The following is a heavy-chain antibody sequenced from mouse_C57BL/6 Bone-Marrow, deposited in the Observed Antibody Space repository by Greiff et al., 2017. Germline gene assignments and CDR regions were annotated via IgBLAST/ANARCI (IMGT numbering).Heavy chain of an antibody. J-gene: IGHJ3*01. CDR3: ARDSRRGFAY. V-gene: IGHV1-81*01. Sequence: QVQLQQSGAELARPGASVKLSCKASGYTFTSYGISWVKQRTGQGLEWIGEIYPRSGNTYYNEKFKGKATLTADKSSSTAYMALRSLTSEDSAVYFCARDSRRGFAYWGQGTLVTVSA. CDR1: GYTFTSYG. CDR2: IYPRSGNT.